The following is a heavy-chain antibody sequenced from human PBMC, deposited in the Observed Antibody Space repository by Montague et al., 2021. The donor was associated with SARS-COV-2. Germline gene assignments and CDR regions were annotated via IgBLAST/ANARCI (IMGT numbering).Heavy chain of an antibody. V-gene: IGHV2-5*01. CDR1: GFSLSTPNVG. D-gene: IGHD3-9*01. CDR2: IYSNGDK. J-gene: IGHJ4*01. Sequence: PALVKPTQTLTLTCTFSGFSLSTPNVGVAWIRQPPGKALEWLAVIYSNGDKRYSPSLQRSLTITKATSRNQVVLSLNNVDPMDTATYYCADLSRYYEISTENAFDDWGQGTKVTVSS. CDR3: ADLSRYYEISTENAFDD.